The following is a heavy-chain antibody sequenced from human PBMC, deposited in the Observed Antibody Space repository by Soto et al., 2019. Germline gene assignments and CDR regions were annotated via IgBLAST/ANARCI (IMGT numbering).Heavy chain of an antibody. Sequence: ASVKVSCKASGYTFTGYYMHWVRQAPGQGLEWMGWINPNSGGTNYAQKFQGWVTMTRDTSISTAYMELSRLRSDDTAVYYCARDPGYCSSTSCKEDYYYGMDVWGQGTTVTVSS. CDR2: INPNSGGT. D-gene: IGHD2-2*01. CDR3: ARDPGYCSSTSCKEDYYYGMDV. CDR1: GYTFTGYY. J-gene: IGHJ6*02. V-gene: IGHV1-2*04.